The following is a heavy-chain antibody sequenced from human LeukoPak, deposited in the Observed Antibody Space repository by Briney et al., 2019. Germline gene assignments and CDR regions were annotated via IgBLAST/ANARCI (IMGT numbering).Heavy chain of an antibody. V-gene: IGHV3-7*01. J-gene: IGHJ4*02. Sequence: GGSLRLSXEGSGFTFSDYWMGWVRQAPGKGLEWVANIIKDGSDKYYVDSVKGRFSISRDNAKNSVYLQMSGLRVEDTAVYYCTRELWPADYWSQGILVTVSS. CDR2: IIKDGSDK. CDR3: TRELWPADY. CDR1: GFTFSDYW. D-gene: IGHD3-16*01.